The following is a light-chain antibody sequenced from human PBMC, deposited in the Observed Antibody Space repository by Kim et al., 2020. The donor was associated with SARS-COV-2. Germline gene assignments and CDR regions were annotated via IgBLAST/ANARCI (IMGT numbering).Light chain of an antibody. CDR1: SDDVGGYDV. J-gene: IGLJ3*02. Sequence: GQAITISCTGTSDDVGGYDVVCWHQQHANEAPHLIYNKDNRRPAGISRRFYCTKGANAASLTTCGLPADEEADYCCCSDTGRSTLVFGGGTQLTVL. V-gene: IGLV2-23*01. CDR3: CSDTGRSTLV. CDR2: KDN.